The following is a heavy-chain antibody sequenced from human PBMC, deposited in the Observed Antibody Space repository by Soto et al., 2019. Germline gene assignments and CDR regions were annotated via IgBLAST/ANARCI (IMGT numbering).Heavy chain of an antibody. CDR3: GKGDDVVLMVYANDY. CDR2: ISGSGGDT. CDR1: GFSVSDNF. V-gene: IGHV3-23*04. J-gene: IGHJ4*02. Sequence: EVQLVETGGGLVQPGGSLRLSCTATGFSVSDNFVSWVRQAPGKGLEWVSTISGSGGDTYYADSVKGRFTISRDNSKNTLYLQMNSLTAEDTAIYYCGKGDDVVLMVYANDYWGQGTLVTVSS. D-gene: IGHD2-8*01.